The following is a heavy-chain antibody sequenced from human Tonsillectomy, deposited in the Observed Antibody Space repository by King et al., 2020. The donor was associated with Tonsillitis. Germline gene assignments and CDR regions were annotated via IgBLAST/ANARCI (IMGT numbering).Heavy chain of an antibody. D-gene: IGHD3-16*01. CDR3: ARHSPGLSLVRPHAGFDY. CDR2: IRYSGST. V-gene: IGHV4-59*08. Sequence: QLQESGPGLVKPSETLSLTCTVSGGSISSYYWSWIRQPPGKGLEWIGYIRYSGSTNYNPSLKSRVTISVDTSKNQFSLKLTSGTAADTAVYYCARHSPGLSLVRPHAGFDYWGQGTLVTVSS. CDR1: GGSISSYY. J-gene: IGHJ4*02.